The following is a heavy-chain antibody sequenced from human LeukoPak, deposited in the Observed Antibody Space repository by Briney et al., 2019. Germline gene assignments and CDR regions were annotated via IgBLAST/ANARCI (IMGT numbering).Heavy chain of an antibody. CDR1: GGSISSYC. Sequence: SETLSLTCTVSGGSISSYCWSWIRQPPGKGLEWIGYIYYSGSTNYNPSLKSRVTISVDTSKNQFSLKLSSVTAADTAVYYCARDTSSSRLGYYMDVWGKGTTVTVSS. J-gene: IGHJ6*03. D-gene: IGHD6-6*01. CDR2: IYYSGST. CDR3: ARDTSSSRLGYYMDV. V-gene: IGHV4-59*01.